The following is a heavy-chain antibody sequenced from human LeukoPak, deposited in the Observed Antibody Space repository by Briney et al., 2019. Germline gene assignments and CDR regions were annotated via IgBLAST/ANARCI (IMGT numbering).Heavy chain of an antibody. CDR3: ARDLGYYYGSGSYYNDDDAFDI. CDR2: IIPILGIA. CDR1: GGTFSSYA. Sequence: VASVKVSCKASGGTFSSYAISWVRQAPGQGLEWMGRIIPILGIANYAQKFQGRVTITADKSTSTAYMELSSLRSEDTAVYYCARDLGYYYGSGSYYNDDDAFDIWGQGTMVTVSS. J-gene: IGHJ3*02. V-gene: IGHV1-69*04. D-gene: IGHD3-10*01.